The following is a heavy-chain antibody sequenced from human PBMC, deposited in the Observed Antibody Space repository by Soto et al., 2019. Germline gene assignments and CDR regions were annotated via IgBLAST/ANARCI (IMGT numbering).Heavy chain of an antibody. CDR3: ERGELLWFGELLR. D-gene: IGHD3-10*01. CDR1: GYTFTSYE. J-gene: IGHJ4*02. CDR2: MNPNSGDT. Sequence: QVQLVQSGAEVKKPGASVKVSCKASGYTFTSYEINWVRQATGQGLEWMGWMNPNSGDTGYAQKFQGRVTMTRNTSISTAYMEPRSLRSEDTAVYDCERGELLWFGELLRWGQGTLVTVSS. V-gene: IGHV1-8*01.